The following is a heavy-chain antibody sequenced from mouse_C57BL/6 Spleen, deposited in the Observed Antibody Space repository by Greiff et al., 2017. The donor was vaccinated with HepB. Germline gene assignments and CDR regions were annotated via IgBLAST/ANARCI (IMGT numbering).Heavy chain of an antibody. D-gene: IGHD2-1*01. CDR2: IDPNSGGT. Sequence: VQLQQPGAELVKPGASVKLSCKASGYTFTSYWMHWVKQRPGRGLEWIGRIDPNSGGTKYNEKFKSKATQTVDKPSSTAYMQLSSLTSEDSAVYDCAGEEDYYGNIYWYFDVWGTGTTVTVSS. CDR3: AGEEDYYGNIYWYFDV. CDR1: GYTFTSYW. V-gene: IGHV1-72*01. J-gene: IGHJ1*03.